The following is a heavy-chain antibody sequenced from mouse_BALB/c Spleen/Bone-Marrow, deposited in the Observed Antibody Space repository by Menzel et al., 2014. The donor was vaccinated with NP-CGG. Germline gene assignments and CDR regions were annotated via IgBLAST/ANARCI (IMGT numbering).Heavy chain of an antibody. V-gene: IGHV1-61*01. CDR2: IHLSDSES. D-gene: IGHD1-1*01. Sequence: QVQLQQSGAELVRPGSSVKLSCKASGYTFTNHWVNWVKQRPGQGLEWIGMIHLSDSESRLNQKVKDKATLTVDKSSSTAYMQLKSLTSEDSAVYYCARAVDVIDYWGQGTSVTVSS. J-gene: IGHJ4*01. CDR3: ARAVDVIDY. CDR1: GYTFTNHW.